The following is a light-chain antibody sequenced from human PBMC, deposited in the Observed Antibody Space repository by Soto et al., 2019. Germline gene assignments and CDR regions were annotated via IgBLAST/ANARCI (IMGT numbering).Light chain of an antibody. CDR1: SSDVGGYDY. CDR3: SSYSSSSTLV. J-gene: IGLJ1*01. V-gene: IGLV2-14*01. CDR2: EVS. Sequence: QSVLTQPASVSGSPGQSITIACTGTSSDVGGYDYVSWFQQNPRKAPKLIIFEVSNRPSGVSYRFSGSKSGNTASLAISGLGAEDEATYYCSSYSSSSTLVFRTGTKVTVL.